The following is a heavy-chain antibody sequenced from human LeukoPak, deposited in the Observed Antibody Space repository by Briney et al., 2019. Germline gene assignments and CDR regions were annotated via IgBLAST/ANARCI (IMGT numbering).Heavy chain of an antibody. CDR2: INSDGSST. Sequence: PGGSLRLSCAASGFTFSSYAMSWVRQAPGKGLVWVSRINSDGSSTSYADSVKGRFTISRDNAKNTLYLQMNSLRAEDTAVYYCARDPPWYYDLDYWGQGTLVTVSS. CDR3: ARDPPWYYDLDY. J-gene: IGHJ4*02. CDR1: GFTFSSYA. V-gene: IGHV3-74*01. D-gene: IGHD3-3*01.